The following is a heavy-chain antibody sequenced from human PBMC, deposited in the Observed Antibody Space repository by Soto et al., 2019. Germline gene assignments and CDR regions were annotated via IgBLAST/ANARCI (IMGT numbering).Heavy chain of an antibody. Sequence: GGSLRLSCAASGFTFSSYAMSWVRQAPGKGLEWVSAISGSGGSTYYADSVKGRFTISRDNSKNTLYLQMNSLRAEDTAVYYCAKDQSLWFGELSSSDYWGQGTLVTVSS. V-gene: IGHV3-23*01. D-gene: IGHD3-10*01. CDR2: ISGSGGST. CDR1: GFTFSSYA. CDR3: AKDQSLWFGELSSSDY. J-gene: IGHJ4*02.